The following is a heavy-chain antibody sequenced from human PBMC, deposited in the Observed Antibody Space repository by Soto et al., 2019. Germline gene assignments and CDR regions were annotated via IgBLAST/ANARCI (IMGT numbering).Heavy chain of an antibody. D-gene: IGHD3-22*01. CDR3: AREECGGYYYSSGYFQAVY. CDR1: GYTFTSYG. Sequence: GASVKVSCKASGYTFTSYGISWVRQAPGQGLEWMGWVSAYNGNTNYAQKLQGRVTMTTDTSTSTAYMELRSLRSDDTAVYYCAREECGGYYYSSGYFQAVYWGQGTVVTVSS. V-gene: IGHV1-18*01. J-gene: IGHJ4*02. CDR2: VSAYNGNT.